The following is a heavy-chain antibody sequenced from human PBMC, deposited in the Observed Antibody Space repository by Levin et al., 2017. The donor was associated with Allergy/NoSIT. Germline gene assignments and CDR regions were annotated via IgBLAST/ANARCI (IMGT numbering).Heavy chain of an antibody. CDR2: INPNSGGT. D-gene: IGHD4-17*01. J-gene: IGHJ4*02. CDR1: GYTFTGYY. V-gene: IGHV1-2*02. Sequence: ASVKVSCKASGYTFTGYYMHWVRQAPGQGLEWMGWINPNSGGTNYAQKFQGRVTMTRDTSISTAYMELSRLRSDDTAVYYCARDPTIYYGMAFDYWGQGTLVTVSS. CDR3: ARDPTIYYGMAFDY.